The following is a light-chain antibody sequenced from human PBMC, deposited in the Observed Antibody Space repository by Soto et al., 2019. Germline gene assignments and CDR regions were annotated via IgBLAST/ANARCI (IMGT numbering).Light chain of an antibody. CDR1: QSISNW. J-gene: IGKJ2*01. CDR2: KAS. Sequence: DIQMTQSPSTLSASVGDTVTITCRASQSISNWLAWYQQKPGQAPKLLIHKASTLESGVPSRYSGSGSGTEFTLTISSLQPDDFETFYCQQYDRCPYTFGQGTKLEIK. V-gene: IGKV1-5*03. CDR3: QQYDRCPYT.